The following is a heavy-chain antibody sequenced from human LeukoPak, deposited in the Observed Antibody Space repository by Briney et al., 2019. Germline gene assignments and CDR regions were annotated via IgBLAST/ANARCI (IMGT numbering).Heavy chain of an antibody. CDR1: GASISSSSYY. J-gene: IGHJ6*03. CDR2: IYYSGST. D-gene: IGHD1-1*01. V-gene: IGHV4-39*07. Sequence: PSETLSLTCTVSGASISSSSYYWGWIRQPPGKGLEWVGSIYYSGSTYYNHSLKSLVTISVDTSKNQFSLKLSSVTAADTAVYYCAREAKLDNHYYYYYMDVWGKGTTVTVSS. CDR3: AREAKLDNHYYYYYMDV.